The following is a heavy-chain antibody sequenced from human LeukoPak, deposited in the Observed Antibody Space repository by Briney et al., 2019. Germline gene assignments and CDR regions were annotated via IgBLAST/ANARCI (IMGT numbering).Heavy chain of an antibody. CDR2: ISSSSSYI. J-gene: IGHJ6*03. Sequence: GGSLRLSCAASGFTFSSYEMNWVRQAPGKGLEWVSSISSSSSYIYYADSVKGRFTISRDNAKNSLYLQMNSLRAEDAAVYYCARVRGLYYYMDVWGKGTTVTISS. CDR1: GFTFSSYE. V-gene: IGHV3-21*01. CDR3: ARVRGLYYYMDV. D-gene: IGHD3-10*01.